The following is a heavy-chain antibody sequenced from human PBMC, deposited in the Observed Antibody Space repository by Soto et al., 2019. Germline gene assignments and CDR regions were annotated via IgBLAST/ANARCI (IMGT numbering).Heavy chain of an antibody. CDR2: IYPDNSDA. V-gene: IGHV5-51*01. D-gene: IGHD6-13*01. Sequence: GESLKISCKGSGYSFTNYWIAWVRQMPGKGLECLGIIYPDNSDARYSPSFQGQVTISADKSISTAYLQWSSLKASDTAIYYCARPQGGSSWNHYFDYWGRGTLVTVSS. CDR3: ARPQGGSSWNHYFDY. CDR1: GYSFTNYW. J-gene: IGHJ4*02.